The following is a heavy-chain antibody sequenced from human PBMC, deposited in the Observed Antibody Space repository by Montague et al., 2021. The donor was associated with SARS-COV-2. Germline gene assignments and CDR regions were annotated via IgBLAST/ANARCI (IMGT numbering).Heavy chain of an antibody. Sequence: SETLSLTCAGDGESCNPGGKCCNKEHRSGIRQSQEKGLEWMGEIKRGDTKYNPSLKSRVTISADTAKKEFSLMLTAVTAADTAVYYCARRPAPLLHLDWSQRYFYYYGLDVWGQGTAVIVS. V-gene: IGHV4-34*01. CDR3: ARRPAPLLHLDWSQRYFYYYGLDV. CDR2: IKRGDT. CDR1: GESCNPGGKC. J-gene: IGHJ6*02. D-gene: IGHD3/OR15-3a*01.